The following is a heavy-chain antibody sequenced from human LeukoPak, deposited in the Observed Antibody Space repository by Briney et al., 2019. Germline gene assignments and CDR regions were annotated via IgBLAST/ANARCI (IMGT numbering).Heavy chain of an antibody. D-gene: IGHD2-8*01. CDR1: GFAFNDYW. V-gene: IGHV3-74*01. J-gene: IGHJ6*02. CDR2: INSDGTRT. CDR3: ARDRSRWSIAPDADV. Sequence: PVGSLRLSCAASGFAFNDYWMNWVRQVPGKGLMWVARINSDGTRTTYANPVKGRFTVSRDNAKNTLYLQINSLRAEDTAVYYCARDRSRWSIAPDADVWGQGTRVTVSS.